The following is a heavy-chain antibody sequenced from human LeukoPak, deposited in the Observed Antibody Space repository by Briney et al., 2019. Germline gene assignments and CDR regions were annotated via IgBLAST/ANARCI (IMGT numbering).Heavy chain of an antibody. CDR2: IYYSGST. Sequence: SENLSLTCTFAGGSISSYYWSWIRQPPGKGLEWIGYIYYSGSTNYNPSLNSRVTISVDTSKNQFSLKLSSVTAADTAVYYCARGGQLLLPYYFDYWGQGTLVTVSS. CDR1: GGSISSYY. J-gene: IGHJ4*02. D-gene: IGHD2-2*01. V-gene: IGHV4-59*01. CDR3: ARGGQLLLPYYFDY.